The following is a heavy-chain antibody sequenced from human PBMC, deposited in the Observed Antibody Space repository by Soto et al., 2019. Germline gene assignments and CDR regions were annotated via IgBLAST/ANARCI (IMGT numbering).Heavy chain of an antibody. V-gene: IGHV3-30-3*01. CDR1: GFTFSSYA. J-gene: IGHJ4*02. D-gene: IGHD2-2*02. CDR2: ISYDGSNK. Sequence: QVQLVESGGGVVQPGRSLRLSCAASGFTFSSYAMHWVRQAPGKGLEWGAVISYDGSNKYYADSVKGRFTISRDNSKNTLYLQMNSLRAEDTAVYYCARDEYTAIADYWGQGTLVTVSS. CDR3: ARDEYTAIADY.